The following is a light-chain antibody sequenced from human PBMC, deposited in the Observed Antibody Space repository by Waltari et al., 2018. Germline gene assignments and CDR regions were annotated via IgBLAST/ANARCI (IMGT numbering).Light chain of an antibody. CDR2: DVS. V-gene: IGLV2-14*03. J-gene: IGLJ1*01. CDR3: SSYTSSSTLV. Sequence: QSALTQPASVSGSPGQSVTISCTGTSSDVSGYNYVPWYQQHPGKAPKLMIYDVSNRPSGVSNRFSGSKSGNTASLTISGLQAEEEADYYCSSYTSSSTLVFGTGTKVTVL. CDR1: SSDVSGYNY.